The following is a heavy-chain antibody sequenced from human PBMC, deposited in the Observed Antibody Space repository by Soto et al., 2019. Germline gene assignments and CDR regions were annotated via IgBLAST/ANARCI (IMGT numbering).Heavy chain of an antibody. D-gene: IGHD6-13*01. CDR3: ARDIGSSWYPSPPTDFDY. Sequence: SETLSLTCTVSGGSISSYYWSWIRQPPGKGLEWIGYIYYSGSTNYNPSLKSRVTISVDTSKNQFSLKLSSVTAADTAVYYCARDIGSSWYPSPPTDFDYWGQGTLVTVSS. V-gene: IGHV4-59*01. CDR1: GGSISSYY. J-gene: IGHJ4*02. CDR2: IYYSGST.